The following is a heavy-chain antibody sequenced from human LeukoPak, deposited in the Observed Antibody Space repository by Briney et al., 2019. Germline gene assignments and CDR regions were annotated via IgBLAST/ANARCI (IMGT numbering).Heavy chain of an antibody. Sequence: GGSLRLSCAASGFTFSSYAMSWVRQAPGKGLEWVSAISGSGGSTYYADSVKGRFTISRDNSKNTLYLQMNSLRAEDTAVYYCAKVAEYCGGDCYVADAFDIWGQGTMVTVSS. CDR1: GFTFSSYA. V-gene: IGHV3-23*01. D-gene: IGHD2-21*02. CDR3: AKVAEYCGGDCYVADAFDI. CDR2: ISGSGGST. J-gene: IGHJ3*02.